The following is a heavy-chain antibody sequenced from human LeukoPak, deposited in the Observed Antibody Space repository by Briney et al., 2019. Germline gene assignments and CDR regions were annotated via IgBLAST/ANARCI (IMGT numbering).Heavy chain of an antibody. V-gene: IGHV3-33*08. D-gene: IGHD4-17*01. CDR3: ARDYAYGDYTFDY. CDR2: IWYDGSNK. J-gene: IGHJ4*02. CDR1: GFTFSSYG. Sequence: PGGSLRLSCAASGFTFSSYGMHWVRQAPGKGLEWVAVIWYDGSNKYYADSVKGRFAISRDNSKNTLYLQMNSLRAEDTAVYYCARDYAYGDYTFDYWVEGTLVTVSS.